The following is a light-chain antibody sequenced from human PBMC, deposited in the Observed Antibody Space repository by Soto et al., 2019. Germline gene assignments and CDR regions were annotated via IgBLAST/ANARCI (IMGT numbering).Light chain of an antibody. CDR3: QQYGSSSYT. J-gene: IGKJ2*01. Sequence: EIVLTQSPGTLSLSPGERATLSCRASQSVSSTYLAWYQQNPGQAPRLLIYGASSRATGIPDRFSGSGSGTDFTLTSSRLDPEDFALYFCQQYGSSSYTFGQGTKLEIK. CDR2: GAS. CDR1: QSVSSTY. V-gene: IGKV3-20*01.